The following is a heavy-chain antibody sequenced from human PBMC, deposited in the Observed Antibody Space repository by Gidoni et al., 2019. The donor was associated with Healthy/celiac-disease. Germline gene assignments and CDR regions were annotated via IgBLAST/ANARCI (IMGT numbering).Heavy chain of an antibody. CDR3: ARGRYCSSTSCYAGMDV. Sequence: QVQLVQSGAEVKKPGSSVKVSCKASGGTFSSYAISWVRQAPGQGLEWMGGIIPIFGTANYAQKFQGRVTITADESTSTAYMELSSLRSEDTAVYYCARGRYCSSTSCYAGMDVWGQGTTVTVSS. J-gene: IGHJ6*02. CDR1: GGTFSSYA. CDR2: IIPIFGTA. V-gene: IGHV1-69*01. D-gene: IGHD2-2*01.